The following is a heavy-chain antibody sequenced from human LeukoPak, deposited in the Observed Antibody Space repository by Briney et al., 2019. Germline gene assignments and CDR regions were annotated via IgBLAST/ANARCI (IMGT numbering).Heavy chain of an antibody. CDR3: ARGHCTGGSCSVIDF. V-gene: IGHV1-2*02. J-gene: IGHJ4*02. CDR1: GGTFSSYA. CDR2: INPNTGGT. D-gene: IGHD2-15*01. Sequence: ASVKVSCKASGGTFSSYAISWVRQAPGQGLEWMAWINPNTGGTNYAQKFQGRVTVTRDTSITTAYLELKSLRSDDTAVYYCARGHCTGGSCSVIDFWGQGTLVTVSS.